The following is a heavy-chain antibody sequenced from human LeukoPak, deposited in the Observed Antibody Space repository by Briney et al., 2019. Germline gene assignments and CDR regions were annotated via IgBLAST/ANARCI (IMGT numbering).Heavy chain of an antibody. V-gene: IGHV3-7*01. CDR3: TREAAAGIDY. D-gene: IGHD6-13*01. J-gene: IGHJ4*02. Sequence: GGSLRLSCAASGFTFSTYWMSWVRQAPGKGLEWVAHIKQDGSEKYYLDSVKGRFTISRDNAKNSLYLQMNSLRAEDTAVYFCTREAAAGIDYWGQGTLVTVPS. CDR1: GFTFSTYW. CDR2: IKQDGSEK.